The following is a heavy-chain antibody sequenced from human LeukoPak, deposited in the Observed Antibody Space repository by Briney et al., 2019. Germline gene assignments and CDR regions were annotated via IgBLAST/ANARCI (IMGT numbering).Heavy chain of an antibody. D-gene: IGHD2-15*01. CDR3: SKSKPPGRIRLFPHYMDR. V-gene: IGHV3-30*02. Sequence: GGSLRLSCAASGFTFSSYAMHWVRQAPGKGLEWVAFIRYDGSNEYYADSVKGRFTISRDKSKNTLSLQMNGLRVEDTAVYYWSKSKPPGRIRLFPHYMDRLGKGTTVTVS. J-gene: IGHJ6*03. CDR1: GFTFSSYA. CDR2: IRYDGSNE.